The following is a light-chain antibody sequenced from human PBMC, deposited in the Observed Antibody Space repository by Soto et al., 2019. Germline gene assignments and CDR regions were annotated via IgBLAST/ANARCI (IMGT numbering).Light chain of an antibody. Sequence: QSVVTQPPSASGTPGQRVTISCSGSSSNIGRNTVNWYQQLPGTDPNLLIYNNNERPSGVPDRLSGSKTCTSAALAISGLRSEDEADYYCAVWDASLNGRVFGGGTQLTVL. CDR2: NNN. J-gene: IGLJ3*02. V-gene: IGLV1-44*01. CDR1: SSNIGRNT. CDR3: AVWDASLNGRV.